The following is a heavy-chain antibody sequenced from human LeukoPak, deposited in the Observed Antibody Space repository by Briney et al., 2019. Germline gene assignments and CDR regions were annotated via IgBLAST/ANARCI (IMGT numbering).Heavy chain of an antibody. CDR1: GFTFSSYE. J-gene: IGHJ3*02. CDR3: ARESSPEDAFDI. Sequence: GGSLRLSCAASGFTFSSYEMNWVRQDPGKGVEWVSYISSSGSIIKYADCAKGRFTISRDNAKKSLYLQMNSLRAEDTAVYYCARESSPEDAFDIWGQGTMVTVSS. CDR2: ISSSGSII. V-gene: IGHV3-48*03. D-gene: IGHD1-14*01.